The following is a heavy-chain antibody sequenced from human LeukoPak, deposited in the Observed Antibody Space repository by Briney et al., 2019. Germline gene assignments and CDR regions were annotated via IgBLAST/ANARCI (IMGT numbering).Heavy chain of an antibody. CDR3: AARPRSIAVAGSDY. CDR2: INPNSGGT. Sequence: EASVKVSCKASGYTFTGYYMHCVRQAPGQGLEWMGWINPNSGGTNYAQKFQGRVTMTRDTSISTAYMELSRLRSDDTAVYYCAARPRSIAVAGSDYWGQGTLVTVSS. J-gene: IGHJ4*02. CDR1: GYTFTGYY. V-gene: IGHV1-2*02. D-gene: IGHD6-19*01.